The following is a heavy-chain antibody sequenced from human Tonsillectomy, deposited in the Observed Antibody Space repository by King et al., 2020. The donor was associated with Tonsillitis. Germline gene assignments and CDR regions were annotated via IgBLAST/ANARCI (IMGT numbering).Heavy chain of an antibody. J-gene: IGHJ6*03. CDR2: INHSGST. CDR1: GGSFSDYH. CDR3: ARSLGYGGSNHYMDV. Sequence: VQLQQWGAGLLKPSENLSLTCAVYGGSFSDYHWSWIRQPPGKGLEWIGEINHSGSTNYNPSLKSRVTIAVVTSKNQFSLKLSSVTAADTAVFYCARSLGYGGSNHYMDVWGKGTTVTVSS. V-gene: IGHV4-34*01. D-gene: IGHD1-26*01.